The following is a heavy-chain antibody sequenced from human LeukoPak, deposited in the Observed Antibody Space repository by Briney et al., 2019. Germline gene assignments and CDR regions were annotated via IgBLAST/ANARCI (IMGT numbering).Heavy chain of an antibody. J-gene: IGHJ4*02. D-gene: IGHD3-16*01. CDR1: GGSFSGYY. CDR3: ARGLHVGETLPYYF. V-gene: IGHV4-34*01. CDR2: INHSGRA. Sequence: SETLSLTCAVYGGSFSGYYWSWIRQPPGKGLEWIGEINHSGRANHNPSLKSRITISVDPSMNQFSVKVTSVTAADTAMYYCARGLHVGETLPYYFWSQGTMVTVPS.